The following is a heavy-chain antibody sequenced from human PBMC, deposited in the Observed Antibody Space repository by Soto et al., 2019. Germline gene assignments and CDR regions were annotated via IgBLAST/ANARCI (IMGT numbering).Heavy chain of an antibody. V-gene: IGHV3-23*01. Sequence: EVRLLESGGGLIQPGGSLRLSCAASGFTFSSYVMSWVRQAPGTGLEWVSGISGSGTNTYYADSVKGRFTISRDNSKNTLYLHMTSLRAEDTAEYCCATANSPYSGYNSFDYWGEGTLVTVSS. CDR3: ATANSPYSGYNSFDY. CDR2: ISGSGTNT. J-gene: IGHJ4*02. CDR1: GFTFSSYV. D-gene: IGHD5-12*01.